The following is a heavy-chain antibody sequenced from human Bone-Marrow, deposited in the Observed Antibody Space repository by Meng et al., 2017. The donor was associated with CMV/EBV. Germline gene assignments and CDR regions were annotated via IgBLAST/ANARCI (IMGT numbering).Heavy chain of an antibody. D-gene: IGHD4-11*01. CDR2: IIPILGIA. Sequence: SVKVSCKASGGTFSSYTISWVRQAPGQGLEWMGRIIPILGIANYAQKFQGRVTITADKSTSTAYMELSSLRSEDTAVYYCAREIMTTVTDEARYYYGMDVWGQGTTVTVSS. J-gene: IGHJ6*02. CDR1: GGTFSSYT. V-gene: IGHV1-69*04. CDR3: AREIMTTVTDEARYYYGMDV.